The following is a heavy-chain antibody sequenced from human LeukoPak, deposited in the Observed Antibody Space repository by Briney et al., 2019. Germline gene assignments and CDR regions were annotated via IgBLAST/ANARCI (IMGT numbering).Heavy chain of an antibody. Sequence: ASVKVSCKASGYTFTGYYMHWVRQAPGQGLEWMGWINPNSGGTNYAQKLQGRVTMTRDTSISTAYMELSRLRSDDTAVYYCARGTTVTTATTLYYFDYWGQGTLVTVSS. CDR3: ARGTTVTTATTLYYFDY. CDR1: GYTFTGYY. CDR2: INPNSGGT. D-gene: IGHD4-11*01. V-gene: IGHV1-2*02. J-gene: IGHJ4*02.